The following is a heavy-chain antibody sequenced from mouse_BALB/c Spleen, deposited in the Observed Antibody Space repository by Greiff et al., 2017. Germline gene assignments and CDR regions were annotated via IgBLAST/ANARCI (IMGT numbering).Heavy chain of an antibody. Sequence: VMLVESGPGLVAPSQSLSITCTVSGFSLTSYGVHWVRQPPGKGLEWLGVIWAGGSTNYNSALMSRLSISKDNSKSQVFLKMNSLQTDDTAMYYCARAKRITTVDFDYWGQGTTLTVSS. CDR1: GFSLTSYG. V-gene: IGHV2-9*02. D-gene: IGHD1-1*01. CDR2: IWAGGST. J-gene: IGHJ2*01. CDR3: ARAKRITTVDFDY.